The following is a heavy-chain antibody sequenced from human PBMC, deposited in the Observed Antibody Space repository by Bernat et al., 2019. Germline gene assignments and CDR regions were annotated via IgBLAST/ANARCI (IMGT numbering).Heavy chain of an antibody. Sequence: QVQLQQWGAGLLKPSVTLSLTCAVYGGSLSDYYWSWVRQPPGKGLEWSGEINHSGSTNYNPSLKSRVTVSVDTSKTKFSLKLTSVTAADTAGYYCAGGPTLGTTMEDWGQGTLVSVSS. D-gene: IGHD1-7*01. CDR3: AGGPTLGTTMED. CDR2: INHSGST. J-gene: IGHJ4*02. CDR1: GGSLSDYY. V-gene: IGHV4-34*01.